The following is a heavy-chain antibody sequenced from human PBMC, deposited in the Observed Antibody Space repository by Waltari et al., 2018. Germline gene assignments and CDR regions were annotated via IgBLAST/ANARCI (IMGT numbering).Heavy chain of an antibody. Sequence: QFQLQESGPGRVQSWATLSLTCDGSGYAIHMGFSWGWILQPPGRGLEWVATIYHDGTTFSTPSLTGRVTTSIDTSKNQFSLKIKSVTAADTAVYYCTRQVLGYCTSSACRRLESWGQGTLVTVSS. CDR1: GYAIHMGFS. D-gene: IGHD2-2*03. V-gene: IGHV4-38-2*01. CDR2: IYHDGTT. J-gene: IGHJ4*02. CDR3: TRQVLGYCTSSACRRLES.